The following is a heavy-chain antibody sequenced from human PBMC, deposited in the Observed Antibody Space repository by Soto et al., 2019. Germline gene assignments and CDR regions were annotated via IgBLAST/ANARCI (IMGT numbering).Heavy chain of an antibody. J-gene: IGHJ6*02. CDR3: ARNLCSIPLPTPHGIDV. CDR1: GFSLSTDGMC. D-gene: IGHD1-1*01. CDR2: IDWDDDK. V-gene: IGHV2-70*12. Sequence: SGPTLVNPTQTLTLTCTFSGFSLSTDGMCVSWIRQPPGQALEWLALIDWDDDKYYSPSLKTRLTISKDTSKNQVVLMITTLDPLYTATYFCARNLCSIPLPTPHGIDVWGHGITVTVYS.